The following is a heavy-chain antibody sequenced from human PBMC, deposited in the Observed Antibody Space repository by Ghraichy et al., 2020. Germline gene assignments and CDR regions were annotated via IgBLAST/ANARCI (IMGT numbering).Heavy chain of an antibody. Sequence: VSYISNSGSPTYYADSVKGRFTISRDNAKNSLYLQMNSLRVEDTAVYYCARGALSTGVDNWGQGTLFIVSS. CDR3: ARGALSTGVDN. D-gene: IGHD3-10*01. J-gene: IGHJ4*02. V-gene: IGHV3-11*01. CDR2: ISNSGSPT.